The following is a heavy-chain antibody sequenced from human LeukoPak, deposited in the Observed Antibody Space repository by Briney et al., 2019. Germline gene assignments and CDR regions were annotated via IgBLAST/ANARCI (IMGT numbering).Heavy chain of an antibody. J-gene: IGHJ4*02. Sequence: ASVKVSCKASGYTFTSYDINWVRQATGQGLEWMGWMNPNSGNTGYAQKFQGRVTMTRNTSISTAYMELSSLRSEDTAVYYCARDSGLIDYDFWSGFDYWGQGTLVTVSS. V-gene: IGHV1-8*01. D-gene: IGHD3-3*01. CDR2: MNPNSGNT. CDR1: GYTFTSYD. CDR3: ARDSGLIDYDFWSGFDY.